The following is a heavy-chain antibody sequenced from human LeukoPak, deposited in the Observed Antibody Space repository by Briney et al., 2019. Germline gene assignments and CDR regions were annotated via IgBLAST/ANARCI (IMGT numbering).Heavy chain of an antibody. CDR2: ISAYNGNT. CDR1: GYTFISYG. J-gene: IGHJ5*02. CDR3: ARDLGGDSGWFDL. D-gene: IGHD4-17*01. V-gene: IGHV1-18*01. Sequence: ASVKVSCKPSGYTFISYGLGWVRQAPGQGLEWMGWISAYNGNTKYAQNLQGRLTMTTDTSTSTAYMELRSLRSDDTAVYYCARDLGGDSGWFDLWGQGTLVTVSS.